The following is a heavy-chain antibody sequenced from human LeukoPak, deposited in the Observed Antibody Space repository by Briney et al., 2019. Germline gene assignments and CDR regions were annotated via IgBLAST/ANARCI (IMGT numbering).Heavy chain of an antibody. CDR3: AKDKVVPAATFDY. D-gene: IGHD2-2*01. J-gene: IGHJ4*02. CDR1: GFTFSSYG. V-gene: IGHV3-30*18. Sequence: GGSLRLSCAASGFTFSSYGMHWVRQAPGKGLEWVAVISYDGSNKYYADSVKGRFTISRDNSKNTLYLQMNSLRAEDTAVYYCAKDKVVPAATFDYWGQGTLVTISS. CDR2: ISYDGSNK.